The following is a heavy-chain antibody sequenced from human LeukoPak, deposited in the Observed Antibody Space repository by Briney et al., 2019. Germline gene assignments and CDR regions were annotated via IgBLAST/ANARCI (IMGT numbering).Heavy chain of an antibody. Sequence: NPSETLSLTCTVSGASISVYYYSWIRQPPGKGLEWIGYIYYSGSTNYNPSLQSRVTISVDTSKNQFSLRLSSVTAADTAVYYCARCLAAQKFDYWGQGTLVTVSS. CDR3: ARCLAAQKFDY. D-gene: IGHD6-6*01. CDR2: IYYSGST. V-gene: IGHV4-59*01. CDR1: GASISVYY. J-gene: IGHJ4*02.